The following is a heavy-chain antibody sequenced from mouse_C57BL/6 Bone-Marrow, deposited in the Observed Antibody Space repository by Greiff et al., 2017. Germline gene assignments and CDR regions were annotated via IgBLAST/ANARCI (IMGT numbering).Heavy chain of an antibody. J-gene: IGHJ2*01. CDR1: GYTFTDYY. CDR3: ARSWFYFDY. Sequence: VQLQQSGPVLVKPGASVKMSCKASGYTFTDYYMNWVKQSHGKSLEWIGVINPYNGGTSYNQKFKGKATLTVDKSSSTAYMELNSLTSEDSAVYYCARSWFYFDYWGQGTTLTVSS. V-gene: IGHV1-19*01. CDR2: INPYNGGT. D-gene: IGHD2-2*01.